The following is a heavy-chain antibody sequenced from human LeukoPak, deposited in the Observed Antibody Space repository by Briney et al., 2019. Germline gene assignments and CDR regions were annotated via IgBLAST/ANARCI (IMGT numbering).Heavy chain of an antibody. J-gene: IGHJ4*02. V-gene: IGHV3-7*01. CDR3: AREGVGYYGSGSYLGY. Sequence: GGSLRLSCAASGFMLSSYWMSWVRQAPGKGLEWVANIKQDGSEKYYVDSVKGRFTISRDNAKNSLFLQMNRLRAEDTAVYFCAREGVGYYGSGSYLGYWGQGTLVTVSS. D-gene: IGHD3-10*01. CDR2: IKQDGSEK. CDR1: GFMLSSYW.